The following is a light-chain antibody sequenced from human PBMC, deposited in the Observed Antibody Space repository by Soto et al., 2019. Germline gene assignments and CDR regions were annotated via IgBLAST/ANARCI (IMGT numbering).Light chain of an antibody. Sequence: DIQMTQSPSTLSASIGDRVTITCRASQSISSWLAWYQQKPGKAPKLLIYKASSLESGVPSRFNGSGSGTEFTLTISSLQPDDVATYYCQQYSGYSRTFGQGTKVEIK. J-gene: IGKJ1*01. CDR2: KAS. V-gene: IGKV1-5*03. CDR3: QQYSGYSRT. CDR1: QSISSW.